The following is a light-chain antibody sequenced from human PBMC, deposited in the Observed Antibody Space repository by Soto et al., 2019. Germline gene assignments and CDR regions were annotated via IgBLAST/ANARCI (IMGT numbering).Light chain of an antibody. CDR2: AAS. CDR1: QSISSY. Sequence: DIQMTQSPSSLSASVGDRVTITCRAIQSISSYLNWYQQKPGKAPKLLIYAASSLQSGVPSRFSGSGSGTDFTLTISSLQPEDFATYYCQQSYSTPHFTFGGGTKVDIK. J-gene: IGKJ4*01. V-gene: IGKV1-39*01. CDR3: QQSYSTPHFT.